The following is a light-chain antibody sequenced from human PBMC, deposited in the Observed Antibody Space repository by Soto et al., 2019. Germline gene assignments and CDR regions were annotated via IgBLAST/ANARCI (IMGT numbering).Light chain of an antibody. V-gene: IGKV3-20*01. CDR3: QQYGNSPWT. J-gene: IGKJ1*01. CDR2: GAS. CDR1: QSVSSNY. Sequence: EVVLTQSPGTLSLSPGERATLSRRASQSVSSNYVAWYQQKPGQTPRLLIYGASSRATGIPDRFSGSGSGTDFTLTISRLEPEDFAVYYCQQYGNSPWTFGQGTKVDIK.